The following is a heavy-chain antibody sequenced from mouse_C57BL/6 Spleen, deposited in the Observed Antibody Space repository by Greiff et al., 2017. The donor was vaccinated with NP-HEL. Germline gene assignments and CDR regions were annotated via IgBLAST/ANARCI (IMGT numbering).Heavy chain of an antibody. CDR3: AKSEGYDYDGDYFDY. CDR1: GFSLTSYG. V-gene: IGHV2-5*01. Sequence: QVQLQQSGPGLVQPSQSLSITCTVSGFSLTSYGVHWVRQSPGKGLEWLGVIWRGGSTDYNAAFMSRLSITKDNSKSQVFFKMNSLQADDTAIYYCAKSEGYDYDGDYFDYWGQGTTLTVSS. J-gene: IGHJ2*01. D-gene: IGHD2-4*01. CDR2: IWRGGST.